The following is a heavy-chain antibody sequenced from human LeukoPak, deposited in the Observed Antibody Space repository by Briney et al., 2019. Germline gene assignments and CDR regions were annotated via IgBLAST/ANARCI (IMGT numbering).Heavy chain of an antibody. D-gene: IGHD2-2*01. CDR1: GFTFSNAW. J-gene: IGHJ6*03. CDR3: STDRYCSTTSCSPDYFYMDV. CDR2: IRSKTDGGTT. Sequence: KPGGSLRLSCAASGFTFSNAWLSWVRQAPGKGLEWIGRIRSKTDGGTTDYAAPVKGRFTISRDDSKNMLYLQMNSLKTEDTAVYYCSTDRYCSTTSCSPDYFYMDVWGKGTTVTVSS. V-gene: IGHV3-15*01.